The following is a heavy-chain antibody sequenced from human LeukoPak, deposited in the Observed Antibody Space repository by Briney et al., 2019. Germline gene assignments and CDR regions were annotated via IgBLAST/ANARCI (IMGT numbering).Heavy chain of an antibody. D-gene: IGHD3-16*01. V-gene: IGHV3-30*03. CDR3: ARQDYDYVWEPPGLF. J-gene: IGHJ4*02. Sequence: GGSLRLSCAASGFTFSSYWMSWVRQAPGKGLEWVAVISYDGSNKYYADSVKGRLTISRDNSKNTLYLQMNSLRAEDTAVYYCARQDYDYVWEPPGLFWGQGTLVTVSS. CDR2: ISYDGSNK. CDR1: GFTFSSYW.